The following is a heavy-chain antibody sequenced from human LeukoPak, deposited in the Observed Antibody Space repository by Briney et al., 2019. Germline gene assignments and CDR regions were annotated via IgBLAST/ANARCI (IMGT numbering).Heavy chain of an antibody. CDR2: ISGSGGST. CDR3: AKGSIYDSSGYADY. CDR1: GFTFSSYA. V-gene: IGHV3-23*01. D-gene: IGHD3-22*01. Sequence: GGSLRLSCAASGFTFSSYAMSWVRQAPGKGLEWVSAISGSGGSTYYADSVKGRFTISRDNSKNTLYLQMNSLGAEDTAVYYCAKGSIYDSSGYADYWGQGTLVTVSS. J-gene: IGHJ4*02.